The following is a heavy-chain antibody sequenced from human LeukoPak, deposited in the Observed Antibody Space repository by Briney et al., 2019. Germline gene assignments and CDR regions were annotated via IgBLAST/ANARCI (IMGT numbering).Heavy chain of an antibody. V-gene: IGHV3-53*01. Sequence: GGSLRLSCAASGLTVSSNCMSWVRQAPGKGLEWVSVICGDGNTYSADSVKGRFTISRDNSKNTLYLQMNSLRAEDTAVYYCANYPGNYNWFDPWGQGTLVTVSS. CDR3: ANYPGNYNWFDP. CDR1: GLTVSSNC. D-gene: IGHD1-7*01. CDR2: ICGDGNT. J-gene: IGHJ5*02.